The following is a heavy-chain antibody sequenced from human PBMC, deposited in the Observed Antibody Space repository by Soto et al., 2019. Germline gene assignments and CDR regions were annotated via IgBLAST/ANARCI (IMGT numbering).Heavy chain of an antibody. Sequence: QVQLQESGPGLVKPSGTLALTCAVSGDSIDNSYWWTLVRQSPGKGLEWIGEIYHSGTTNYNPSLESRVTISVDRSKNEFCLTLDSVTAADTAVYYCASWGGLHLRRLYWGQGALVTVSS. CDR2: IYHSGTT. CDR1: GDSIDNSYW. J-gene: IGHJ4*02. V-gene: IGHV4-4*02. D-gene: IGHD3-16*01. CDR3: ASWGGLHLRRLY.